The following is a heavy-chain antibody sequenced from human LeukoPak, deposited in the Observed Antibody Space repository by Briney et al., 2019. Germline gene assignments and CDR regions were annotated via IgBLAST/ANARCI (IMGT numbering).Heavy chain of an antibody. Sequence: SVKVSCKASGGTFSSYAISWVRQAPGQGLEWMGGIIPIFGTANYAQKFQGRVTITADESTSTAYMELSSLRSEDTAVYYCARGQTTYPDYYYYYMDVWGKGTTVTVSS. D-gene: IGHD4-11*01. CDR3: ARGQTTYPDYYYYYMDV. J-gene: IGHJ6*03. CDR2: IIPIFGTA. CDR1: GGTFSSYA. V-gene: IGHV1-69*13.